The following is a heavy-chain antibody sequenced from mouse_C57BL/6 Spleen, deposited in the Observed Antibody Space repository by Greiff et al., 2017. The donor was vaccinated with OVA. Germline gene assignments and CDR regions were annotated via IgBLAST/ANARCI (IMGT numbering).Heavy chain of an antibody. Sequence: EVQLVESGPGLVKPSQSLSLTCSVTGYSITSGYYWNWIRQFPGNKLEWMGYISYDGSNNYNPSLKNRISITRDTSKNQFFLKLNSVTTEDTATYYCARGGGYSNWFAYWGQGTLVTVSA. V-gene: IGHV3-6*01. D-gene: IGHD2-5*01. CDR3: ARGGGYSNWFAY. J-gene: IGHJ3*01. CDR2: ISYDGSN. CDR1: GYSITSGYY.